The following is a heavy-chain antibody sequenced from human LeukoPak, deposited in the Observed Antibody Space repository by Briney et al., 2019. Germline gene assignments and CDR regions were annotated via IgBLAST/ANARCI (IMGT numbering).Heavy chain of an antibody. CDR1: GYTLTELS. D-gene: IGHD3-9*01. CDR2: FDLEDGET. CDR3: ATAGLYYDILTGYYWFDP. V-gene: IGHV1-24*01. Sequence: ASVKVSCKVSGYTLTELSMHWVRQAPGKGLEWMGGFDLEDGETIYAQKFQGRVTMTEDTSTDTAYMELSSLRSEDTAVYYCATAGLYYDILTGYYWFDPWGQGTLVTVSS. J-gene: IGHJ5*02.